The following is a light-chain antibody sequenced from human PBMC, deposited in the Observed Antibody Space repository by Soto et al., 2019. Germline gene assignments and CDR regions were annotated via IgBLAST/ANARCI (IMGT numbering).Light chain of an antibody. CDR3: SSYTSSDTLYV. J-gene: IGLJ1*01. CDR1: SSDVGDYKY. Sequence: QSALTQPASVSGSPGQSITISCTGTSSDVGDYKYVSWYQQHPDKAPKLIIFVNSNRPSGVSNRFSGTKSGNTASLTISGLQDEDEADYYCSSYTSSDTLYVFGTGTKLTVL. V-gene: IGLV2-14*01. CDR2: VNS.